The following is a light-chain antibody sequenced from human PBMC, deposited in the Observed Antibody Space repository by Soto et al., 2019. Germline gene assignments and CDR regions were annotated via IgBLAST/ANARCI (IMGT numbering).Light chain of an antibody. CDR1: SSSIGSNT. CDR3: TSWDDSLDGFV. CDR2: SND. Sequence: QSVLTQPPSASGTPGQRVTISCSGSSSSIGSNTVNWYQQLPGTAPKLLIFSNDERPSGVPDRFSGSKSGTSASLAISGLQSEDEADYYCTSWDDSLDGFVFGAGTKLIVL. V-gene: IGLV1-44*01. J-gene: IGLJ1*01.